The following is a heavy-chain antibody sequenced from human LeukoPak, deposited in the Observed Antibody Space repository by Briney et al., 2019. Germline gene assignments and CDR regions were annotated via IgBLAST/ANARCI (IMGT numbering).Heavy chain of an antibody. D-gene: IGHD3-16*01. CDR1: GFSLSTTGVG. CDR2: IYWDDDR. CDR3: AHRQFDGWGTFDY. J-gene: IGHJ4*02. Sequence: SGPTLIQPTETLTLTCTFCGFSLSTTGVGVGWFRQPPGKALARLALIYWDDDRRYIPSLKSRLTITKDTSKDQVFLTMTDVDPVDTATYYCAHRQFDGWGTFDYWGEGTLVTVSS. V-gene: IGHV2-5*02.